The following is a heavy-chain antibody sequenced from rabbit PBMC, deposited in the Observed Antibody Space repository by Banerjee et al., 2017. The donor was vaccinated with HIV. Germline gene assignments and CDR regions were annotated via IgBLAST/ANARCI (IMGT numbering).Heavy chain of an antibody. D-gene: IGHD6-1*01. V-gene: IGHV1S45*01. Sequence: QEQLEESGGDLVKPEGSLTLTCTASGFSFSSSYWICWVRQAPGKGLEWIGCIYTGSGRTDYASWAKGRFTISKTSSTTVTLQMASLTAADTATYFCARYTNYVGYGLNLWGPGTLVTVS. J-gene: IGHJ4*01. CDR2: IYTGSGRT. CDR3: ARYTNYVGYGLNL. CDR1: GFSFSSSYW.